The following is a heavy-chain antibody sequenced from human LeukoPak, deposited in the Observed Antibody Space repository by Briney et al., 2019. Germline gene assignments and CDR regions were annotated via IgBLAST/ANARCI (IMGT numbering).Heavy chain of an antibody. Sequence: PSETLSLTCTVSGGSISNYYWSWVRQPPGKGLEWIGNIYHSGSTNYNPSLKSRATISVDTSKNHFSLKLTSVTAADTATYYCARETSLAGFASGLGFNYWGQGILVTVSS. CDR2: IYHSGST. CDR1: GGSISNYY. V-gene: IGHV4-59*01. D-gene: IGHD6-19*01. CDR3: ARETSLAGFASGLGFNY. J-gene: IGHJ4*02.